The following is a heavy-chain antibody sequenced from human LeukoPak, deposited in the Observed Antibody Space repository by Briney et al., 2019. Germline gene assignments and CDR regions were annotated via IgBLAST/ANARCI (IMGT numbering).Heavy chain of an antibody. J-gene: IGHJ6*02. CDR1: GFTFSTHA. V-gene: IGHV3-21*01. Sequence: PGGSLRLSCTASGFTFSTHAMSWVRQAPGKGLEWVSSISSSSSYIYYADSVKGRFTISRDNAKNSLYLQMNSLRAEDTAVYYCARDGVLRYFDWLAYYYYGMDVWGQGTTVTVSS. CDR2: ISSSSSYI. CDR3: ARDGVLRYFDWLAYYYYGMDV. D-gene: IGHD3-9*01.